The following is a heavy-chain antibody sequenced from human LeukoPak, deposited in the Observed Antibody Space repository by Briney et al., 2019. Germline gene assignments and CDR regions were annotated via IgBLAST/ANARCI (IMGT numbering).Heavy chain of an antibody. CDR2: ISSSSSYI. Sequence: GGSLRLSCAASGCTFSSYSMNWVRQAPGNGLEWVSSISSSSSYIYYADSVKGRFTISRDNAKNSLYLQMNSLRAEDTAAYYCARDVAAAGSLDPCDYWGQGTLVTVSS. V-gene: IGHV3-21*01. CDR1: GCTFSSYS. J-gene: IGHJ4*02. D-gene: IGHD6-13*01. CDR3: ARDVAAAGSLDPCDY.